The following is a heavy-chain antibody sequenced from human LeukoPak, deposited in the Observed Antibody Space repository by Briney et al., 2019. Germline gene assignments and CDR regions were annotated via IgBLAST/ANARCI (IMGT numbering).Heavy chain of an antibody. J-gene: IGHJ6*04. Sequence: GGSLRLSCAASGFTFSDYYMSWIRQAPGKGLEWVSYISSSGSTIYYADSVKGRFTISRENAKKSLYLQMNSLRAEETAVYYCASHRPGGLEWLSVTYYYGTDVWGEGTTVTVSS. CDR1: GFTFSDYY. V-gene: IGHV3-11*01. CDR3: ASHRPGGLEWLSVTYYYGTDV. D-gene: IGHD3-3*01. CDR2: ISSSGSTI.